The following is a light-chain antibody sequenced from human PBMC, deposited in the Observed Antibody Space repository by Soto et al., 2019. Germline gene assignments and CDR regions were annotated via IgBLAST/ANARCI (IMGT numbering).Light chain of an antibody. Sequence: DIQMAQSPSSLSASVGDRVTITCQASHDISNYLNWYQQKPGKAPKLLIYDASNLETGVPSRFSGSGSGTDFTFTTSSLQPEDIATYYCQQYDNLPITFGGGTKVEIK. CDR1: HDISNY. J-gene: IGKJ4*01. CDR3: QQYDNLPIT. V-gene: IGKV1-33*01. CDR2: DAS.